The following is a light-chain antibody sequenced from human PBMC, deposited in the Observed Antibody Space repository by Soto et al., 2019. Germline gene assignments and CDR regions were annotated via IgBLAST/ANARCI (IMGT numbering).Light chain of an antibody. Sequence: QSALTQPASVSGSPGQSITISCTGTGSDFGGYKYVSWYQQHPGKAPKLMIYEVTNRPSGVSNRFSGSKSGNTASLTISGLQAEDEADYYCSAYTSTSTRVFGGGTKLTVL. CDR3: SAYTSTSTRV. CDR1: GSDFGGYKY. CDR2: EVT. J-gene: IGLJ3*02. V-gene: IGLV2-14*01.